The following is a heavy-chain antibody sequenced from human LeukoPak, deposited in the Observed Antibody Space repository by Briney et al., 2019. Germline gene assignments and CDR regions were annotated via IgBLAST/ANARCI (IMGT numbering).Heavy chain of an antibody. CDR1: GFTFSSYG. J-gene: IGHJ6*02. CDR3: ARDQGDFWSGSYYYYGMDV. V-gene: IGHV3-33*01. D-gene: IGHD3-3*01. CDR2: IWYDGSNK. Sequence: QAGGSLRLSCAASGFTFSSYGMHWVRQAPGEGLEWVAVIWYDGSNKYYADSVKGRFTISRDNSKNTLYLQMNSLRAEDTAVYYCARDQGDFWSGSYYYYGMDVWGQGTTVTVSS.